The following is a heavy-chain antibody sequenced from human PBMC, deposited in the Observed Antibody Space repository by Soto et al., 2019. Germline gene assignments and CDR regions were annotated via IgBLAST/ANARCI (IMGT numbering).Heavy chain of an antibody. J-gene: IGHJ3*02. V-gene: IGHV4-34*01. CDR2: INHSGST. CDR3: ARVERYCSSTSCYISSDAFDI. CDR1: GGSFSGYY. D-gene: IGHD2-2*02. Sequence: QVQLQQWGAGLLKPSETLSLTCAVYGGSFSGYYWSWIRQPPGKGREWIGEINHSGSTNYNQSLKSRATISEDTSKNQFSLKLSAVTAADTAVYYCARVERYCSSTSCYISSDAFDIWGQGTMVTVSS.